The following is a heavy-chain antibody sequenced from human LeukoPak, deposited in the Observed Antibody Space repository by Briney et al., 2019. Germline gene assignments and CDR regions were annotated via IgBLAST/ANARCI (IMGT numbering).Heavy chain of an antibody. D-gene: IGHD6-19*01. CDR3: ASSLAVAGPRDY. J-gene: IGHJ4*02. CDR2: INPSGGST. Sequence: ASVKVSCEASGYTFTSYYMHWVRQSPGQGLEWMGIINPSGGSTSYAQKFQGRVTMTRDTSTSTVYMELSSLRSEDTAVYYCASSLAVAGPRDYWGQGTLVTVSS. V-gene: IGHV1-46*01. CDR1: GYTFTSYY.